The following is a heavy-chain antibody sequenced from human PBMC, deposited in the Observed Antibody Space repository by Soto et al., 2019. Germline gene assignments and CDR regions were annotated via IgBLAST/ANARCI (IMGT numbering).Heavy chain of an antibody. D-gene: IGHD2-15*01. J-gene: IGHJ4*02. V-gene: IGHV3-23*01. CDR3: SADPGYCGGGSWYYFDY. CDR2: IRGSGGST. Sequence: EVQLLESGGGLVQPGGSLRLSCAASGFTFSSYAMSWVRQAPGKGREWVSAIRGSGGSTYYADSVKGRFTISRDNYKNTLLLQMNSLRAEDTAVYYCSADPGYCGGGSWYYFDYWGQGTLVPVSS. CDR1: GFTFSSYA.